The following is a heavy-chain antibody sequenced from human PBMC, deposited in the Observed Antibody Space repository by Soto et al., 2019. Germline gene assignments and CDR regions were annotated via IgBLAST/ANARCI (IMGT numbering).Heavy chain of an antibody. CDR3: ARDRVEVTRDFWSGYYPAYYYYGMDV. CDR1: GGSISSYY. Sequence: PSETLSLTCTVSGGSISSYYWSWIRQPAGEGLEWIGRIYTSGSTNYNPSLKSRVTMSVDTSKNQFSLKLSSVTAADTAVYYCARDRVEVTRDFWSGYYPAYYYYGMDVWGQGTTVTVSS. D-gene: IGHD3-3*01. CDR2: IYTSGST. V-gene: IGHV4-4*07. J-gene: IGHJ6*02.